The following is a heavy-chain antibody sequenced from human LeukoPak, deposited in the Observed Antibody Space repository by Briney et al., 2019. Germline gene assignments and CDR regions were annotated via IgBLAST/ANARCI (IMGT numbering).Heavy chain of an antibody. Sequence: GGSLRLSCAASGFSLINYEMNWVRQAPGKGLEWVSYISSSANAVYYADSVQGRFSISRDSAKKSLYLQMNSLRAEDTAVYYCAGPNWYVSSPWGQGTLVTVSS. CDR3: AGPNWYVSSP. J-gene: IGHJ5*02. CDR2: ISSSANAV. CDR1: GFSLINYE. V-gene: IGHV3-48*03. D-gene: IGHD6-13*01.